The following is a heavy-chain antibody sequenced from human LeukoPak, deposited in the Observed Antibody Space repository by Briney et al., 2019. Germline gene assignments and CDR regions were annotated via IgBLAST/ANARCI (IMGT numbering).Heavy chain of an antibody. CDR2: IRYDGGEK. Sequence: GGSLRLSCAASGFTFSAYWMSWVRQTPGKGLEWVATIRYDGGEKDYADSVKGRFTISRDNAKNSLYLQMNSLRAEDTAVYYCARGGGVGPWGQGTLVTVSS. V-gene: IGHV3-7*03. J-gene: IGHJ5*02. CDR3: ARGGGVGP. D-gene: IGHD3-3*01. CDR1: GFTFSAYW.